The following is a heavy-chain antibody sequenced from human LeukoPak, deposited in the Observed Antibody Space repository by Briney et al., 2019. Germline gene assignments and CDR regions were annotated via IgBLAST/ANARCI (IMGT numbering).Heavy chain of an antibody. J-gene: IGHJ4*02. D-gene: IGHD3-22*01. CDR3: ARDVSWYYDSSGYLFDY. V-gene: IGHV4-4*07. CDR1: GGSISSYC. CDR2: IYTSGST. Sequence: KPSETLSLTCTVSGGSISSYCWSWIRQPAGKGLEWIGRIYTSGSTNYNPSLKSRVTMSVDTSKNQFSLKLSSVTAADTAVYYCARDVSWYYDSSGYLFDYWGQGTLVTVSS.